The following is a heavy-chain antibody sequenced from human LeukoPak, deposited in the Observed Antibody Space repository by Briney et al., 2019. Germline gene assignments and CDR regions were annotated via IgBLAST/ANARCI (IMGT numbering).Heavy chain of an antibody. D-gene: IGHD2-21*02. Sequence: ASVKVSCKASGYSFTGYYMHWVRQAPGQGLEWMGWIKPNSGGTNYAQKFQGGVTMTRDTSISTAYMELSSLRSDDTAVYYCARSGRAYCGGDCYNLVDYWGQGTLVTVSS. CDR1: GYSFTGYY. J-gene: IGHJ4*02. CDR2: IKPNSGGT. CDR3: ARSGRAYCGGDCYNLVDY. V-gene: IGHV1-2*02.